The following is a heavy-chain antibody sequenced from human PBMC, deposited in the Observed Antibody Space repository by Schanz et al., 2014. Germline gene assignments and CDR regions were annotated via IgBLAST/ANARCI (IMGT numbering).Heavy chain of an antibody. CDR2: ISWNSGSI. CDR3: AKDGIMVQGVIWERYFDS. Sequence: EVQLVEYGGGLVQPGRSLRLSCAASGFPFNEYGMLWVRQAPGKGLEWVSSISWNSGSIDYADSVKGRFTISRDNAKNSLYLQMNSLRAEDTALYYCAKDGIMVQGVIWERYFDSWGQGTLVTVSS. V-gene: IGHV3-9*01. D-gene: IGHD3-10*01. J-gene: IGHJ4*02. CDR1: GFPFNEYG.